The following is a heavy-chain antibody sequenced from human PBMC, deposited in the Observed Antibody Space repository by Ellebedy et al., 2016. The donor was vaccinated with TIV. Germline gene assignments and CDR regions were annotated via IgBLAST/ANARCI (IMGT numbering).Heavy chain of an antibody. D-gene: IGHD1-1*01. CDR2: IYYSGST. V-gene: IGHV4-30-4*01. CDR1: GGSISSGDYY. Sequence: SETLSLTCTVSGGSISSGDYYWSWIRQPPGKGLEWIGYIYYSGSTYYNPSLKSRLTISVDMSKNQFSLKLSSVTAADTAVYYCARGDWDEKFDYWGQGTLVTVSS. J-gene: IGHJ4*02. CDR3: ARGDWDEKFDY.